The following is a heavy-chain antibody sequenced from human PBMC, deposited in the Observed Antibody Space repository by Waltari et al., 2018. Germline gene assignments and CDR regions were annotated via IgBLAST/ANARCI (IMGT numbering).Heavy chain of an antibody. D-gene: IGHD2-21*02. CDR2: INHSGST. Sequence: QVQLQQWGAGLLKPSETLSLTCAVYGGSFSGYYWSWIRQPPGKGLEWIGEINHSGSTNYNPSLKSRVTISVDTSKNQFSLKLSSVTAADTAVYYCARGGLSYCGGDCYHWFDPWGQGTLVTVSS. CDR3: ARGGLSYCGGDCYHWFDP. V-gene: IGHV4-34*01. J-gene: IGHJ5*02. CDR1: GGSFSGYY.